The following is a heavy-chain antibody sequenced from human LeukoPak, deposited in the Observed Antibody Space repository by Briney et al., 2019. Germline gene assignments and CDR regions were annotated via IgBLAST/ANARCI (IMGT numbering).Heavy chain of an antibody. V-gene: IGHV3-11*01. CDR2: ISSSGSTI. J-gene: IGHJ4*02. D-gene: IGHD1-26*01. CDR1: GFTLSDYY. CDR3: ARDPIECGIYVDY. Sequence: GGSLRLSCAASGFTLSDYYMSWIRQAPGKGLEWVSYISSSGSTIYYAHSVKGRFTISRDNAKNSLYLQMNSLRAEDTAVYYRARDPIECGIYVDYWGQGTLVTVSS.